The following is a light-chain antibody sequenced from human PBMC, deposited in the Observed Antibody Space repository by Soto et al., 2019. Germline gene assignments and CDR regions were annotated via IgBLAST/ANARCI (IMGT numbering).Light chain of an antibody. CDR2: GAS. CDR3: QQRSIWPWP. V-gene: IGKV3-15*01. J-gene: IGKJ1*01. Sequence: EIVVKLSPAALSVCTGERASLSCRPSQSVSSNLAWYQQKPGQAPRLLIYGASTRATGIPPRFSGSGSGTDFTLAISGLEPEDLTVYYCQQRSIWPWPFGHVTMVAI. CDR1: QSVSSN.